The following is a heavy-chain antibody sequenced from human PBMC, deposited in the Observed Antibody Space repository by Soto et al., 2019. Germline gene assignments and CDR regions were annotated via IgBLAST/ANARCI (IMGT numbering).Heavy chain of an antibody. J-gene: IGHJ4*02. CDR3: ARDRGTNIAVDQRDFDY. V-gene: IGHV1-18*01. D-gene: IGHD6-19*01. CDR1: GYTFTSYG. CDR2: ISAYNGNT. Sequence: ASVKVSCKASGYTFTSYGISWVRQAPGQGLEWMGWISAYNGNTNYAQKLQGRVTMTTDTSTSTAYMELRSLRSDDTAVYYCARDRGTNIAVDQRDFDYWGQGTLVTVAS.